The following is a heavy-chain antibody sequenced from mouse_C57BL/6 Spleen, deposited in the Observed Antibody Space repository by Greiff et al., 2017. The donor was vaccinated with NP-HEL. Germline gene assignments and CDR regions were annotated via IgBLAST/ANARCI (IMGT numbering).Heavy chain of an antibody. Sequence: QVQLKESGPELVKPGASVKISCKASGYAFSSSWMNWVKQRPGKGLEWIGRIYPGDGDTNYNGKFKGKATLTADKSSSTAYMQLSSLTSEDSAVYFCARRGVTTVVFDYWGQGTTLTVSS. CDR3: ARRGVTTVVFDY. D-gene: IGHD1-1*01. CDR1: GYAFSSSW. J-gene: IGHJ2*01. V-gene: IGHV1-82*01. CDR2: IYPGDGDT.